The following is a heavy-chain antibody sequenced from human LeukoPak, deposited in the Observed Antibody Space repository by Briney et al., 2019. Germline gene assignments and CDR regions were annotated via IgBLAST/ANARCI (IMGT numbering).Heavy chain of an antibody. CDR2: ISVSGGST. CDR1: GFTFSNYG. J-gene: IGHJ4*02. CDR3: ARGAMVRERCFVY. V-gene: IGHV3-23*01. Sequence: GGSLRLSCAASGFTFSNYGMSWVRQAPGKGLEWVSAISVSGGSTYYADSVKGRFTISRDNSKNTLYLQMNSLRAEDTAVYYCARGAMVRERCFVYWGQGTLVTVSS. D-gene: IGHD3-10*01.